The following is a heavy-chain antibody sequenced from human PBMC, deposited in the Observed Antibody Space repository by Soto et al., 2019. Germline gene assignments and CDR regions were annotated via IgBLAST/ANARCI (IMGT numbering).Heavy chain of an antibody. V-gene: IGHV4-38-2*02. CDR1: GYSISSGYH. D-gene: IGHD2-8*01. CDR2: IHYSGST. CDR3: ARHEGNGNVWPLDY. Sequence: SETLSLTCTVSGYSISSGYHWAWIRQSPGEGLEWIGNIHYSGSTYYMPSLRSRVTLSVDTSKNQFSLRLTSVTAEDTAVYYCARHEGNGNVWPLDYWGQGILVTVSS. J-gene: IGHJ4*02.